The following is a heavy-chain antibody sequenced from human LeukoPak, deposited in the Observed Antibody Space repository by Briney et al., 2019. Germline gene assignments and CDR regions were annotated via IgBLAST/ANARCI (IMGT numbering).Heavy chain of an antibody. CDR1: GYSFTVYY. J-gene: IGHJ4*02. CDR3: ARGSITMVPSIDY. Sequence: ASVKVSCKDSGYSFTVYYIHWVRQATGQGLEWMGWMNPNSGNTGYAQKFQGRVTMTRNTSISTAYMELSSLRSEDRAVYYCARGSITMVPSIDYWGQGTLVTVSS. CDR2: MNPNSGNT. D-gene: IGHD3-10*01. V-gene: IGHV1-8*02.